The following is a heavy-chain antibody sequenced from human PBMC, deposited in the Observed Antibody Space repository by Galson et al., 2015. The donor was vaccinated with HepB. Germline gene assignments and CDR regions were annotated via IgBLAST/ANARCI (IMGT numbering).Heavy chain of an antibody. Sequence: SLRLSCAASGFTFSSYAMSWVRQAPGKGLEWVSAISGSGGSTYYADSVKGRSTISRDNSKNTLYLQMNSLRAEDTAVYYCAKDHFTGGVFDIWGQGTMVTVSS. D-gene: IGHD2-8*02. CDR3: AKDHFTGGVFDI. V-gene: IGHV3-23*01. CDR2: ISGSGGST. CDR1: GFTFSSYA. J-gene: IGHJ3*02.